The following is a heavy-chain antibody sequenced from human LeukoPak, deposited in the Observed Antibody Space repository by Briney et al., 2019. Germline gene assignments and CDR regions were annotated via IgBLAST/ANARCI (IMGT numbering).Heavy chain of an antibody. CDR3: AKDRPEVYDFWSGYYGRDWFDP. CDR2: IIPILNVA. CDR1: GGSFNSYV. Sequence: ASVKVSCKASGGSFNSYVITWVRQAPGQGLEWMGRIIPILNVANFAQKFQGRVTITADKSTNTAHMELSSLRSEDTAVYYCAKDRPEVYDFWSGYYGRDWFDPWGQGTLVTVSS. J-gene: IGHJ5*02. V-gene: IGHV1-69*04. D-gene: IGHD3-3*01.